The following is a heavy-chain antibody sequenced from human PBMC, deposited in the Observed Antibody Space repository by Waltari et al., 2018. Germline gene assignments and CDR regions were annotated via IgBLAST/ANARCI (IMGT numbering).Heavy chain of an antibody. J-gene: IGHJ5*02. CDR3: AGIAAANWFDP. CDR2: IYYSGST. Sequence: QVQLQESGPGLGKPSETLSLTCTVPGGSISSHYWSWIRQPPGKGLEWIGYIYYSGSTNYNPSLKSRVTISVDTSKNQFSLKLSSVTAADTAVYYCAGIAAANWFDPWGQGTLVTVSS. D-gene: IGHD6-13*01. CDR1: GGSISSHY. V-gene: IGHV4-59*11.